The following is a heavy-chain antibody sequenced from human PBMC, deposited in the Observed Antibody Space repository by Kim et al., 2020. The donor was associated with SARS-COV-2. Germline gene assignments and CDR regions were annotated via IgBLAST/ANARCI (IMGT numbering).Heavy chain of an antibody. J-gene: IGHJ6*02. D-gene: IGHD3-22*01. CDR3: ARASGGYDSRYYYYYGMDV. CDR1: GGSISSYY. Sequence: SETLSLTCTVSGGSISSYYWSWIRQPPGKGLEWIGYIYYSGSTNYNPSLKSRVTISVDTSKNQFSLKLSSVTAADTAVYYCARASGGYDSRYYYYYGMDVWGQGTTVTVSS. V-gene: IGHV4-59*01. CDR2: IYYSGST.